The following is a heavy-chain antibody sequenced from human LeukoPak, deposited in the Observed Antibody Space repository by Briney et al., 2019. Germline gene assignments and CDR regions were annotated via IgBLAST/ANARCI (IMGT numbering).Heavy chain of an antibody. CDR3: AKGRVAGLFDY. V-gene: IGHV3-9*01. D-gene: IGHD6-19*01. CDR1: GFTFDDYA. CDR2: ISWDSGSI. Sequence: GGSLRLSCAASGFTFDDYAMHWVRQAPGQGVEWVSGISWDSGSIGYADSVKGRFTISRDNAKNSLYLQMNSLRAEDTALYYCAKGRVAGLFDYWGQGTLVTVSS. J-gene: IGHJ4*02.